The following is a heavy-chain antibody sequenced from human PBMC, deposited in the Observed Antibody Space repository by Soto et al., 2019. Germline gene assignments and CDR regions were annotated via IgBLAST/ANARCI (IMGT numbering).Heavy chain of an antibody. V-gene: IGHV3-30*03. CDR3: VNGGEAAANDDYYYYGMDV. Sequence: PGGSLRLSCAASGLTFSSYGMHLVRQPPGKGPEWVAAVSPDGGNKYYADSVKGRFTISRDNSKNTLYLQMNSLRAEDKAVYYSVNGGEAAANDDYYYYGMDVWGQGTPFTVSS. D-gene: IGHD3-16*01. CDR2: VSPDGGNK. CDR1: GLTFSSYG. J-gene: IGHJ6*02.